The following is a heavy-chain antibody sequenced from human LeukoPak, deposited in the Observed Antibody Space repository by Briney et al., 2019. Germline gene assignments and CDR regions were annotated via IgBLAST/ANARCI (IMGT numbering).Heavy chain of an antibody. CDR2: IFHSGST. D-gene: IGHD3-10*01. J-gene: IGHJ4*02. CDR1: GYSISSGYY. CDR3: ARSFRGSGSPALFDY. V-gene: IGHV4-38-2*02. Sequence: SETLSLTCTVSGYSISSGYYWGWIRQPPGKGLEWIGSIFHSGSTYFNPSLKSRATISVDTSKNQFSLKLSSVTAADTAVYYCARSFRGSGSPALFDYWGQGTLVTVSS.